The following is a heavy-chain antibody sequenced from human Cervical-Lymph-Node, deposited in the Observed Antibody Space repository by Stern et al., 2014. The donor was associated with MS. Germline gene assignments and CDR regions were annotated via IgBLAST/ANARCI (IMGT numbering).Heavy chain of an antibody. CDR3: TRSPGIAVAAPFYFFDY. D-gene: IGHD6-19*01. CDR2: IHPSGAGT. CDR1: GYTFATYY. V-gene: IGHV1-46*03. J-gene: IGHJ4*02. Sequence: QMQLVQSGAEVQKPGASVKVSCEAPGYTFATYYIHWVRQAPGQGLEWMGMIHPSGAGTTYAQRFQDRVTMTGDTSTTTVYMELSSLISEDTAVYYCTRSPGIAVAAPFYFFDYWGQGTLVTVSS.